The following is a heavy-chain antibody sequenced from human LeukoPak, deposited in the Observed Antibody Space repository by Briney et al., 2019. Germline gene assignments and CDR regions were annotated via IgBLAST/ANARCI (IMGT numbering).Heavy chain of an antibody. Sequence: GGSLRLSCAASGFTLSSYSMNWVRQAPGKGLEWVSSISSSGDYIYYADSVRGRFSISRDNAKNSLYLQMNSLRSDDTAVYYCAYTSSGWSYYYYYMDVWGKGTTVTVSS. J-gene: IGHJ6*03. CDR3: AYTSSGWSYYYYYMDV. CDR2: ISSSGDYI. D-gene: IGHD6-19*01. V-gene: IGHV3-21*04. CDR1: GFTLSSYS.